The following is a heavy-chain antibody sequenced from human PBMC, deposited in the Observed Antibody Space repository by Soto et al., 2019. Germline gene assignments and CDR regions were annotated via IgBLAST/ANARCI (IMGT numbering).Heavy chain of an antibody. Sequence: QPGGSLRLSCAASGFTFSSYALNWVRQAPGKGLEWVAEISGSGTRTYYAPSVKGRFIISSDSSKNILYLRMYRLRAEDTVMYCCAKSLSALFSLGDFKYWGQGALVTVSS. CDR3: AKSLSALFSLGDFKY. D-gene: IGHD2-21*01. CDR1: GFTFSSYA. V-gene: IGHV3-23*01. J-gene: IGHJ4*02. CDR2: ISGSGTRT.